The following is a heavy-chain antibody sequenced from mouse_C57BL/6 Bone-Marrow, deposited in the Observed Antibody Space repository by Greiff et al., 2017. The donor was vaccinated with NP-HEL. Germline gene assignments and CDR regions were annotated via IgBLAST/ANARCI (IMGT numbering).Heavy chain of an antibody. V-gene: IGHV5-4*01. J-gene: IGHJ3*01. CDR2: ISDGGSYT. D-gene: IGHD2-5*01. CDR3: AREGIVTTGFAY. Sequence: EVQLVESGGGLVKPGGSLKLSCAASGSTFSSYAMSWVRQTPEKRLEWVATISDGGSYTYYPDNVKGRFTISRANAKNNLYLQMSHLKSEDTAMYYCAREGIVTTGFAYWGQGTLVTVSA. CDR1: GSTFSSYA.